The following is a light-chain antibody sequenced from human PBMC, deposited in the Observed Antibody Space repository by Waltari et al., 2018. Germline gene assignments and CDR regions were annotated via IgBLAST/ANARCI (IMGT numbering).Light chain of an antibody. V-gene: IGKV4-1*01. CDR2: WAS. CDR3: QQYYNTPFT. Sequence: DFVMTQSPDSLTVSLGARATLNCKSSQSVLYTDDKNSLAWYQQIPGQPTKLLIYWASTRASGVPDRFSGSGSGTDFTLTISSLQAEDVAVYYCQQYYNTPFTFGQGTKLEI. J-gene: IGKJ2*01. CDR1: QSVLYTDDKNS.